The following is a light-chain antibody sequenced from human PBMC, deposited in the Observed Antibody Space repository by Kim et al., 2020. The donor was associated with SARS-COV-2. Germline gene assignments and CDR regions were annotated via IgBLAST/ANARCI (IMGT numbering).Light chain of an antibody. Sequence: VGDRVTITCQGRQDISNYFNWYQQKPGKAPTLLIYDASNLETGVPSRFSGSGSGTDFTFTISSLQPEDIATYYCQQYDNLPPRLTFGGGTKVDIK. CDR3: QQYDNLPPRLT. J-gene: IGKJ4*01. V-gene: IGKV1-33*01. CDR1: QDISNY. CDR2: DAS.